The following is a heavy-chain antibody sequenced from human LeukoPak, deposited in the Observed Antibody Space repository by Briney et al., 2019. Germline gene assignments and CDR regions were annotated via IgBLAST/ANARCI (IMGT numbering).Heavy chain of an antibody. CDR3: ARENSYGMDV. CDR2: IIPIFGTA. J-gene: IGHJ6*02. Sequence: ASVKVSCKASGGTFSSYGISWVRQAPGQGLEWMGGIIPIFGTANYAQKFQGRVTITTDESTSTAYMELSSLRSEDTAVYYCARENSYGMDVWGQGTTVTVSS. V-gene: IGHV1-69*05. CDR1: GGTFSSYG.